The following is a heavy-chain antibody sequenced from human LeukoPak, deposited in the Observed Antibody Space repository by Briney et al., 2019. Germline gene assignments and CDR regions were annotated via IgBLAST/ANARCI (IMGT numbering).Heavy chain of an antibody. D-gene: IGHD1-20*01. J-gene: IGHJ4*02. V-gene: IGHV3-23*01. Sequence: GGSLRLSCAASGFTFSSYAMSWVRQAPGKGLEWVSAISGSGGSTYYADSVKGRFTISRDNSKNTLYLQMNSLRPEDTAVYYCAKDCELGINWNPFDSWGQGTLVIVSS. CDR2: ISGSGGST. CDR1: GFTFSSYA. CDR3: AKDCELGINWNPFDS.